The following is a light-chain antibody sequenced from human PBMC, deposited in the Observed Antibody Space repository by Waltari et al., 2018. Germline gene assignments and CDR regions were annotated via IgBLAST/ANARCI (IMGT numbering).Light chain of an antibody. CDR3: QQTFSAIT. J-gene: IGKJ4*01. V-gene: IGKV4-1*01. CDR1: QSVLYSANNENY. CDR2: WAS. Sequence: DIVMTQSPDSLAVSLGEMATINCKSIQSVLYSANNENYLAWYQHKPGQSPKLIIHWASTRESGVPDRFVGSGSGTDFTLTINSLQAEDVAVYYCQQTFSAITFVGGTKVEIK.